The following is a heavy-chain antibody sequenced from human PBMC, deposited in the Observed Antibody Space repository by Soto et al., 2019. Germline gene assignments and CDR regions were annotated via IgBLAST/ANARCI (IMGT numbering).Heavy chain of an antibody. V-gene: IGHV4-30-2*01. Sequence: SETLSPTCAVSGGSISSGGYSWSWIRQPPGKGLEWIGYIYHSGSTYYNPSLKSRVTISVDRSKNQFSLKLSSVTAADTAVYYCARAGTVYGDYSYWFDPWGQGTLVTVS. CDR1: GGSISSGGYS. J-gene: IGHJ5*02. D-gene: IGHD4-17*01. CDR2: IYHSGST. CDR3: ARAGTVYGDYSYWFDP.